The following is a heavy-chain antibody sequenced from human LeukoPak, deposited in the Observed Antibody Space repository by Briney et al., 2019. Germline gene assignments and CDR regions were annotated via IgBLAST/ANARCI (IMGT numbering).Heavy chain of an antibody. D-gene: IGHD6-6*01. J-gene: IGHJ6*03. V-gene: IGHV1-18*01. CDR3: AREYSSSSGPETNLYYYYYYMDV. CDR1: GSPFTSYG. CDR2: ISAYNGNT. Sequence: GASVKVSCKASGSPFTSYGISWVRQAPGQGLEWMGWISAYNGNTKYAQKLQGRVTMTTDTSTSTAYRELRSLRSDDTAVYYCAREYSSSSGPETNLYYYYYYMDVWGKGTTVTVSS.